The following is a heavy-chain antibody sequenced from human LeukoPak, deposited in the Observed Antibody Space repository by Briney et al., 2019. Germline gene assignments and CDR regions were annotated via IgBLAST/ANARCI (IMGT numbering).Heavy chain of an antibody. CDR2: TYYSGST. D-gene: IGHD6-13*01. CDR3: ARRPLSTSWPTFDY. CDR1: GGSISSSSHY. Sequence: PSESLSLTCTVSGGSISSSSHYWGWIRQPPGKGLEWIGSTYYSGSTNYNPSLKSRVTISIDTSKNHFSLKLSSVTAADTAEYYCARRPLSTSWPTFDYWGQGTLVTVSS. J-gene: IGHJ4*02. V-gene: IGHV4-39*02.